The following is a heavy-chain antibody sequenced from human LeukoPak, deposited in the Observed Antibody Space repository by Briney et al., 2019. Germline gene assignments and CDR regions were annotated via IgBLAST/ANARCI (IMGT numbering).Heavy chain of an antibody. J-gene: IGHJ1*01. D-gene: IGHD3-22*01. CDR2: ISAYNGNT. CDR1: GYTFTSYG. CDR3: ARDTPTYYYDSSGYYRPLENPEAEYFQH. Sequence: GASVTVSCTASGYTFTSYGISWVRQAPGQGLEWMGWISAYNGNTNYAQKLQGRVTMTTDTSTSTAYMELRSLRSDDTAVYYCARDTPTYYYDSSGYYRPLENPEAEYFQHWGQGTLVTVSS. V-gene: IGHV1-18*01.